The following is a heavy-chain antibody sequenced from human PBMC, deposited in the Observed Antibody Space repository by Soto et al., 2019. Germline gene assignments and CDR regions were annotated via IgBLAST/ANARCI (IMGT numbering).Heavy chain of an antibody. CDR1: GFTFSSYG. J-gene: IGHJ6*02. CDR2: ISYDGSNK. Sequence: QVQLVESGGGVVQPGRSLRLSCAASGFTFSSYGMHWVRQAPGKGLEWVAVISYDGSNKYYADSVKGRFTISRDNSKNTLYLQKNSLRAGDTAVYFCAKDNGWVGELTPDGMDVWGQGTTVTVSS. CDR3: AKDNGWVGELTPDGMDV. D-gene: IGHD3-10*01. V-gene: IGHV3-30*18.